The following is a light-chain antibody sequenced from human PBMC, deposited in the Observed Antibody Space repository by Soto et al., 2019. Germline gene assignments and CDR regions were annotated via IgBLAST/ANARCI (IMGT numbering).Light chain of an antibody. CDR1: QSVSSSY. Sequence: EIVLTQSPGILSLSPGERATLSCRASQSVSSSYLAWYQQKPGQAHRLXIHGANTRATGIQARFSGSGSGTEFTLTIRRLEPEDFAVYYCKQYGSSPVTFGPGTKVDIK. CDR2: GAN. CDR3: KQYGSSPVT. V-gene: IGKV3-20*01. J-gene: IGKJ3*01.